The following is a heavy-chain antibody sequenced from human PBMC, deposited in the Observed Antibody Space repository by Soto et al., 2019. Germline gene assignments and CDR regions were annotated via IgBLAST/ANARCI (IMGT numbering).Heavy chain of an antibody. Sequence: SVKVSCKASGYTFTSYGISWVQQAPGQGLEWIGWISAYNGNTNYAKKLQGRVTMTTDTSTSTAYMELRSLRSDDTAVYYGARDTQLYGMDVWGQGTTVTVSS. V-gene: IGHV1-18*01. CDR1: GYTFTSYG. J-gene: IGHJ6*02. CDR2: ISAYNGNT. D-gene: IGHD6-13*01. CDR3: ARDTQLYGMDV.